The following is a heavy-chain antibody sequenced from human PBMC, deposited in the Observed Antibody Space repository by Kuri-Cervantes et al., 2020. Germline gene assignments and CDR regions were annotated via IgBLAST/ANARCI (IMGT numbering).Heavy chain of an antibody. CDR2: IYYSGST. CDR3: ARRSGMDV. J-gene: IGHJ6*02. Sequence: GSLRLSCTVSGGSISSGGYYWSWIRQPPGKGLEWIGSIYYSGSTYYNPSLKSRVTISVDTSKNQFSLKLSSVTAADTAVYYCARRSGMDVWGQGTTVTVSS. V-gene: IGHV4-39*01. CDR1: GGSISSGGYY.